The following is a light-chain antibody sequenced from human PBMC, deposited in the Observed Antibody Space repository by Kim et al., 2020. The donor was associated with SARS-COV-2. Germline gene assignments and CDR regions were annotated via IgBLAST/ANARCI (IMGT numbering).Light chain of an antibody. CDR2: SNN. J-gene: IGLJ2*01. V-gene: IGLV1-44*01. Sequence: GQRVTISCSGSSSNIGRNTVNWYQHLPGTAPKLLIYSNNQRPSGVPDRFSGSKSGTSASLAISGLQSEDETDYFCAAWDDSLNVVVFGGGTQLTVL. CDR1: SSNIGRNT. CDR3: AAWDDSLNVVV.